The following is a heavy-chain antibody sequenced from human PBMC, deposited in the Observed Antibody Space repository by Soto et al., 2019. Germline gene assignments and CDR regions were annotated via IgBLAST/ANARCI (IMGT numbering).Heavy chain of an antibody. D-gene: IGHD2-2*01. V-gene: IGHV1-24*01. CDR2: FDPEDGET. J-gene: IGHJ6*03. CDR1: GYTLTELS. Sequence: ASVKVSCKVSGYTLTELSMHLVRQAPGKGLEWMGGFDPEDGETIYAQKFQGRVTMTEDTSTDTAYMELSSLRSEDTAVYYCATNSRVYCSSTSCHAYYYYYYMDVWGKGTTVTVSS. CDR3: ATNSRVYCSSTSCHAYYYYYYMDV.